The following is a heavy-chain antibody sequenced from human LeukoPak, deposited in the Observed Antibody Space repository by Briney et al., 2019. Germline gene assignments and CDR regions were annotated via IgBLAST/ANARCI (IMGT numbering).Heavy chain of an antibody. V-gene: IGHV1-2*02. J-gene: IGHJ4*02. CDR3: ARGRGSGWYPSDY. CDR2: INPSSGAT. D-gene: IGHD6-19*01. Sequence: GASVKVSCKASGYTFTGYYLHWVRQAPGQGLESMGWINPSSGATNYAQKFQGRVTMTRDTSITTSYMELSRLRSDDTAVYYCARGRGSGWYPSDYWGQGTLVTVSS. CDR1: GYTFTGYY.